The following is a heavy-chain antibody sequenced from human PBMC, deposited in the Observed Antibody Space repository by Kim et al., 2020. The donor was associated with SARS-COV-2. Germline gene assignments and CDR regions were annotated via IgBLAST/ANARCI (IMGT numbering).Heavy chain of an antibody. Sequence: NPSLKRRVTMSVDTSKNQFSLKLSSVTAADTAVYYCARDVVGARDDAFDIWGQGTMVTVSS. V-gene: IGHV4-4*07. D-gene: IGHD1-26*01. J-gene: IGHJ3*02. CDR3: ARDVVGARDDAFDI.